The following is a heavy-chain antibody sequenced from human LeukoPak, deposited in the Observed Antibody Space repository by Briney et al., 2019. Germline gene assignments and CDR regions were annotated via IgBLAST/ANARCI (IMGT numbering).Heavy chain of an antibody. V-gene: IGHV4-59*01. CDR2: ISDSGSA. Sequence: SETLSLTCTVSGGSIGSYYWSWIRQPPGKGLEWIGYISDSGSANNNPSLKSRVTMSVDTSKNQFSLKLSSVTAADTAVYYCARVGVGATEGDYFDYWGQGTLVTVSS. J-gene: IGHJ4*02. D-gene: IGHD1-26*01. CDR1: GGSIGSYY. CDR3: ARVGVGATEGDYFDY.